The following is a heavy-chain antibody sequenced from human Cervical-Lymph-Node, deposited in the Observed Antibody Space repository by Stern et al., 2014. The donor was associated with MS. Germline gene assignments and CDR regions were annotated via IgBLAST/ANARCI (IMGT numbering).Heavy chain of an antibody. J-gene: IGHJ4*02. CDR1: GYTLTSYG. CDR2: ISAYNGNT. V-gene: IGHV1-18*01. D-gene: IGHD1-26*01. CDR3: ARERPIYGGNYYTRAFDY. Sequence: VQLVESGAEVKKPGASVKVSCKTSGYTLTSYGISWGRQAPGQGLEWMGWISAYNGNTNYAQKLQGRVTMTTDTSTSTAYMELRSLRSDDTAVYYCARERPIYGGNYYTRAFDYWGQGTLVTVSS.